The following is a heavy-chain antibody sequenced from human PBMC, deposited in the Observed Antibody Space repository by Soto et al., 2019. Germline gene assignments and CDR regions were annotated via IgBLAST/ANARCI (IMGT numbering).Heavy chain of an antibody. J-gene: IGHJ6*01. CDR1: GDSITTYY. CDR3: ARYSNNWFQTEGMDV. CDR2: IDASGNT. Sequence: AETLSVTCTISGDSITTYYWSWIRQPAGKGLEWIGRIDASGNTNYNPSLNSRVTMSIDTSKKQFSLKLTSVTAADTAIYYCARYSNNWFQTEGMDVWGQGTPVTVSS. D-gene: IGHD6-13*01. V-gene: IGHV4-4*07.